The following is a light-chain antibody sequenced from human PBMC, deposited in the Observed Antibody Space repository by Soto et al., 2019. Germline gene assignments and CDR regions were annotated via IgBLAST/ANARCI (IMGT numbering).Light chain of an antibody. CDR2: GAS. CDR3: QQYNNWPPGN. V-gene: IGKV3-15*01. CDR1: QSVSSN. J-gene: IGKJ5*01. Sequence: EIVMTQSPATLSVSPGERATLSCRASQSVSSNLAWYQQKPGQAPRLLIYGASTRATGIPARFSGSGSGTEFTLTISSLQSEDFAVYYCQQYNNWPPGNFGQVTRLEIK.